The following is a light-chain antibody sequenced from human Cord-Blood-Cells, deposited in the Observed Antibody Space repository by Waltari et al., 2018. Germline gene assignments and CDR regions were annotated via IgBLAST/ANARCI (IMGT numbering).Light chain of an antibody. CDR2: EGS. J-gene: IGLJ1*01. CDR3: CSYAGSSTFYV. Sequence: QSALTQPASVSGSPGQSITISCTGTSSDVGSYNLVSWYHQHPGKAPKLMIYEGSKRPSGVSNRVSGSKSGNTASLTISGLQAEDEADYYCCSYAGSSTFYVFGTGTKVTVL. V-gene: IGLV2-23*01. CDR1: SSDVGSYNL.